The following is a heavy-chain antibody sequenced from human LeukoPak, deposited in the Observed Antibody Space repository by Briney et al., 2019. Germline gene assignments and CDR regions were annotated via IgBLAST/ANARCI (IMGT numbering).Heavy chain of an antibody. CDR2: VYTSGST. D-gene: IGHD1-7*01. V-gene: IGHV4-4*07. CDR1: GASISGYY. J-gene: IGHJ3*02. CDR3: ARLITGTTTAFDI. Sequence: SATLSLTCSVSGASISGYYWTSIPQPARKGLEWIGGVYTSGSTHYNPSLKTRLTMSVDTSKNQVSLTLSSVTAADTAVYYCARLITGTTTAFDIWGQGTMVTVSS.